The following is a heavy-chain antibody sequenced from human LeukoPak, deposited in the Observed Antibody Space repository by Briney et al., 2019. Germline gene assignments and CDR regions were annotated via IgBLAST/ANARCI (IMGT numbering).Heavy chain of an antibody. CDR2: ISGSGGST. V-gene: IGHV3-23*01. D-gene: IGHD6-19*01. Sequence: PGGSLRLSCAASGSTFSSYAMSWVRQAPGKGLEWVSAISGSGGSTYYADSVKGRFTISRDNSKNTLYLQMNSLRAEDTAVYYCAKDLSWLATKNYYFDYWGQGTLVTVSS. J-gene: IGHJ4*02. CDR1: GSTFSSYA. CDR3: AKDLSWLATKNYYFDY.